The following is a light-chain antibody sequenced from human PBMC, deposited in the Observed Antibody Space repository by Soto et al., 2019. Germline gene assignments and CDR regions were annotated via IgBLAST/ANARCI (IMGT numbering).Light chain of an antibody. J-gene: IGKJ2*01. V-gene: IGKV3-20*01. CDR3: QQYGSSPLYT. Sequence: EIVLTQSPGTLSLSPGERATLSCRASQSVSSSYLAWYQQKPGQAPRLLIYGASSRATGIPDRCSGSGSGRDFSLIISSLQHEDFAVYYCQQYGSSPLYTFGQGTKLEIK. CDR1: QSVSSSY. CDR2: GAS.